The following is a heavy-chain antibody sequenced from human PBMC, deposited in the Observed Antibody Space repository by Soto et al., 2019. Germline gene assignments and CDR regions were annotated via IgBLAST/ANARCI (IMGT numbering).Heavy chain of an antibody. Sequence: ASVKVSCKASGYTFTSYAMHWVRQAPGQRLEWMGWINAGNGNTKYSQKFQGRVTITRDTSASTAYMELSSLRSEDTAVYYCAMGSGYYLNDAFHIWGQGTMVTVSS. J-gene: IGHJ3*02. V-gene: IGHV1-3*01. D-gene: IGHD3-22*01. CDR2: INAGNGNT. CDR3: AMGSGYYLNDAFHI. CDR1: GYTFTSYA.